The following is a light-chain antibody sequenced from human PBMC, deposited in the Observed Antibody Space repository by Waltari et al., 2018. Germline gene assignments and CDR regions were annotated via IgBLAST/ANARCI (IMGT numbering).Light chain of an antibody. J-gene: IGLJ2*01. Sequence: QAALTQPPSMSGSPGQSVTISCTGTNSDIGGSNRVSWYQQHPGKVPKLMIYEVSQRPSGVSDRFSGAKSGNTASLTISGLQAEDEADYYCSSYTGSNTLVFGGGTRLTVL. V-gene: IGLV2-8*01. CDR3: SSYTGSNTLV. CDR1: NSDIGGSNR. CDR2: EVS.